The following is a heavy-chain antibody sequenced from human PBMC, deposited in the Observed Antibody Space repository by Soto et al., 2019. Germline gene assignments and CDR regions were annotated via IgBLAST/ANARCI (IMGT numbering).Heavy chain of an antibody. V-gene: IGHV2-5*02. J-gene: IGHJ5*01. Sequence: QITLKESGPTLVKPTQTLTLTCTFSGFSLTTSGEGVGWIRQPPGKALEWLAIIYWDDDKRYSPSLSNRLTITKDTSKKQVALTISNIDPADTATYYWTHRDGSLSWYDSWGQGTLVTVSS. CDR1: GFSLTTSGEG. D-gene: IGHD3-16*01. CDR2: IYWDDDK. CDR3: THRDGSLSWYDS.